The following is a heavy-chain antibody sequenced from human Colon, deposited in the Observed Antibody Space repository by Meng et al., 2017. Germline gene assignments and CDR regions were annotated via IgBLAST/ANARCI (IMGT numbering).Heavy chain of an antibody. CDR1: GDTICNSRW. D-gene: IGHD7-27*01. J-gene: IGHJ4*02. CDR3: ARERMRELGLFDY. Sequence: QVQVQDAGPGPVPPSGTLSLSCAVSGDTICNSRWWSRLRQAPGKGLEWIGEISNSGKTVYSPSLKSRVTISLDKSSNHFSLTLSPVTAADTAIYFCARERMRELGLFDYWGQGALVTVSS. V-gene: IGHV4-4*02. CDR2: ISNSGKT.